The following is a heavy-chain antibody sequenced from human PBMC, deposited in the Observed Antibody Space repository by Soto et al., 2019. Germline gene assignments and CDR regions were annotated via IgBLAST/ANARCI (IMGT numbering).Heavy chain of an antibody. CDR3: ARVGGCSGGSCYYDFDY. D-gene: IGHD2-15*01. CDR1: GYTFTSYD. Sequence: ASMKVSCKASGYTFTSYDINWVRQATGQGLEWMGWINPNSGGTNYAQKFQGWVTMTRDTSISTAYMELSRLRSDDTAVYYCARVGGCSGGSCYYDFDYWGQGTLVTVSS. CDR2: INPNSGGT. J-gene: IGHJ4*02. V-gene: IGHV1-2*04.